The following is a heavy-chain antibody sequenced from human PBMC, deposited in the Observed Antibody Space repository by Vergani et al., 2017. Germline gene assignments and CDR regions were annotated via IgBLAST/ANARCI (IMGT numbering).Heavy chain of an antibody. CDR3: AREDFGSSSGAYSDY. D-gene: IGHD6-19*01. J-gene: IGHJ4*02. CDR1: GFTFSSYS. CDR2: ISSSSSYI. Sequence: EVQLVESGGGLVKPGGSLRLSCAASGFTFSSYSMNWVRQAPGKGLEWVSSISSSSSYIYYADSVKGRFTISRDNAKNSLYLQMNSLRAEDTAVYYCAREDFGSSSGAYSDYWGQGTLVTVSS. V-gene: IGHV3-21*01.